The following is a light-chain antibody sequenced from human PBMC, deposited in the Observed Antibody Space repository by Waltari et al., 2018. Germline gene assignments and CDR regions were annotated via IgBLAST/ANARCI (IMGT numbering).Light chain of an antibody. Sequence: EIVLTQSPGTLSLSPGERATLSCRASQTVRTTYLAWYQQKPGQAPTLLIYGASSRATGIPDRFSGSGSGTDFSLHISSLEPEDFAVYYCQQYDISPLTFGGGTKVEIK. V-gene: IGKV3-20*01. CDR2: GAS. J-gene: IGKJ4*01. CDR1: QTVRTTY. CDR3: QQYDISPLT.